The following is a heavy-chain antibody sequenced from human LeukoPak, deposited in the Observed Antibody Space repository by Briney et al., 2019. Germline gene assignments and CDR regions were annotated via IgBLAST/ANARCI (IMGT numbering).Heavy chain of an antibody. Sequence: PGGSLRLSCAASGFTFSFSYYAMSWVRQAPGKGLEWVSAISGSGGSTYYADSVKGRFTISRDNSKNTLYLQMNSLRAEDTAVYYCAKASAMIVVVSKHFDYWGQGTLVTVSS. J-gene: IGHJ4*02. CDR3: AKASAMIVVVSKHFDY. V-gene: IGHV3-23*01. D-gene: IGHD3-22*01. CDR1: GFTFSFSYYA. CDR2: ISGSGGST.